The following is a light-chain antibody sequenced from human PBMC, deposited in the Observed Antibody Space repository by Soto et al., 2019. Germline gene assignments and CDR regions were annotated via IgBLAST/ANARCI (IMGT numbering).Light chain of an antibody. CDR2: EAS. J-gene: IGKJ3*01. Sequence: DIRMTQSPYSLSASVRDIVTVTWQASQDIKKYLNWYQQKPGKAPKLLIYEASNLQTGVPSRFSGSGSVTHFTLTISCLQPEDIATYYCQQYDNLPLTFGPGTKVDI. CDR1: QDIKKY. CDR3: QQYDNLPLT. V-gene: IGKV1-33*01.